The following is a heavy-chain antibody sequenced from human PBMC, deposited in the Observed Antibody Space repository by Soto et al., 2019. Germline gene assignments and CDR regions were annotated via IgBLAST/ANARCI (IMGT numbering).Heavy chain of an antibody. Sequence: SETLSLTCAVYGGSFSGYYWSWIRQPPGKGLEWIGEINHSGSTNYNPSLRSRVTISVDTSKNQFSLKLSSVTAADTAVYYCASGKYGMDVWGQGTTVTVSS. J-gene: IGHJ6*02. CDR3: ASGKYGMDV. V-gene: IGHV4-34*01. CDR2: INHSGST. CDR1: GGSFSGYY.